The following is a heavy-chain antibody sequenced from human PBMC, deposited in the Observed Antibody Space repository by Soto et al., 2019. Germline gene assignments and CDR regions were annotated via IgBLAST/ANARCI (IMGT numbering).Heavy chain of an antibody. CDR1: GDSISSFY. Sequence: QVQLQESGPGLVKPSETLFLTCTVSGDSISSFYWSWIRQPPGKGLEWIGYTRSTNYNPSLKSRVTISVDPSLTQVSLRPPSVTAADTAVYYCARRGGGFDNWFDPSGQGTLVTVSS. CDR3: ARRGGGFDNWFDP. CDR2: TRST. V-gene: IGHV4-59*08. J-gene: IGHJ5*02.